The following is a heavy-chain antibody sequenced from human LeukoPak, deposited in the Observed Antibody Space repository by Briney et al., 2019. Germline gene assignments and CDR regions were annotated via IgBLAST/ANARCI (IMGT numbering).Heavy chain of an antibody. CDR3: ARDQRRDYGEFFDN. V-gene: IGHV4-59*01. D-gene: IGHD4-17*01. CDR1: GDSLRSYF. Sequence: SETLCLTCTVPGDSLRSYFWSWIRQTPGKGPECIWHTHYSGSTSYNPSLTSRVTISLDIFKNQFYLRLSSVTASDTAFYYCARDQRRDYGEFFDNWGQGTLVTVSS. CDR2: THYSGST. J-gene: IGHJ4*02.